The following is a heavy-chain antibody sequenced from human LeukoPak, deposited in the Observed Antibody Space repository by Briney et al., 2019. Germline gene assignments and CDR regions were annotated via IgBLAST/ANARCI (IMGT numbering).Heavy chain of an antibody. V-gene: IGHV3-7*03. J-gene: IGHJ4*02. CDR2: IKQDGSEK. CDR1: GCTFSSYS. Sequence: GGSLRLSCAASGCTFSSYSMNWVCQAPGKGLEWVANIKQDGSEKYYVDSVKGRFTISRDNAKNSLYLQMNSLRAEDTAVYYCAKLGDYDFWSGYGDFDYWGQGTLVTVSS. D-gene: IGHD3-3*01. CDR3: AKLGDYDFWSGYGDFDY.